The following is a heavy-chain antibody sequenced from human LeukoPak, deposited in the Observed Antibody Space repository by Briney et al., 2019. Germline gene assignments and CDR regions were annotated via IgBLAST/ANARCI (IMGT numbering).Heavy chain of an antibody. Sequence: ATETLSLTCTVSGDSIRSSYWSWIRQPPGKGLEWIGYIFYSGNINYNPSLKSRVTISVDTSKNQFSLKLSSVTAADTAVYYCARGPTAFDYWGQGTLVTVSS. V-gene: IGHV4-59*01. CDR1: GDSIRSSY. CDR2: IFYSGNI. D-gene: IGHD4-17*01. J-gene: IGHJ4*02. CDR3: ARGPTAFDY.